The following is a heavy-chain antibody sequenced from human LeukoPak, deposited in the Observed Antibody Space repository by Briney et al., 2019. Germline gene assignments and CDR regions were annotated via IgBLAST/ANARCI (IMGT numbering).Heavy chain of an antibody. D-gene: IGHD2-2*02. CDR3: ARDGGYCSSTSCYTNNWFDP. Sequence: SETLSLTCTVSGGSISSSSYYWGWIRQPPGKGLEWIGSIYYSGSTYYNPSLKSRVTISVDTSKNQFSLKLSSVTAADTAVYYCARDGGYCSSTSCYTNNWFDPWGQGTLVTVSS. J-gene: IGHJ5*02. CDR1: GGSISSSSYY. CDR2: IYYSGST. V-gene: IGHV4-39*07.